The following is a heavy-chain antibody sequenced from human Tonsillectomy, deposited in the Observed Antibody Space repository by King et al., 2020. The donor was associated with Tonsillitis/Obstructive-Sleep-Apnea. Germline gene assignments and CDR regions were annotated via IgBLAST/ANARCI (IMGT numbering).Heavy chain of an antibody. CDR2: ISWNSGSI. V-gene: IGHV3-9*01. J-gene: IGHJ4*02. Sequence: VQLVESGGGLVQPGRSLRLSCAASGFTFDDYAMHWVRQAPGKGLEWVSGISWNSGSIGYADSVKGRFTISRDNAKNSLYLQMNSLRAEDTALYYCAKELRPCTSCSGYFDYWGQGTLVTVSS. CDR3: AKELRPCTSCSGYFDY. D-gene: IGHD2-2*01. CDR1: GFTFDDYA.